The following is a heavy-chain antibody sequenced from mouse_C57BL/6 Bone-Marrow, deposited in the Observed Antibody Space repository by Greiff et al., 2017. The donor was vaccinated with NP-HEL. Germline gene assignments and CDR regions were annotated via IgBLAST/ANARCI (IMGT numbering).Heavy chain of an antibody. CDR1: GYTFTSYW. CDR3: ARGYYGSVDY. D-gene: IGHD1-1*01. V-gene: IGHV1-69*01. J-gene: IGHJ2*01. CDR2: IDPSDSYT. Sequence: QVQLQQSGAELVMPGASVKLTCKASGYTFTSYWMHWVKQRPGQGLEWIGEIDPSDSYTNYNQKFKGKSTLNVDKSSSTAYLQLSSLTSEDSAVYYCARGYYGSVDYWGQGTTLTVSS.